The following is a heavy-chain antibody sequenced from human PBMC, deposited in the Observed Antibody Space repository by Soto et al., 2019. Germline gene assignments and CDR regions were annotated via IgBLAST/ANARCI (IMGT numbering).Heavy chain of an antibody. V-gene: IGHV4-4*07. Sequence: QVQLQASGPGLLKPSETLSLTCTVSGESVTLYQWSWIRQPAGKGLEWIGRISASGSADYSPSLKSRVTRSMDTSNNQFSLRLTSVTDADTAVYYCARSQYSTTFKVWFDPLGQGTLVTVSP. J-gene: IGHJ5*02. CDR3: ARSQYSTTFKVWFDP. CDR2: ISASGSA. CDR1: GESVTLYQ. D-gene: IGHD6-13*01.